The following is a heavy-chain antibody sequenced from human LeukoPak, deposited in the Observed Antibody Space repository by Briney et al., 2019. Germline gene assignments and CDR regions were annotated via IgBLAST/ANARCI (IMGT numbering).Heavy chain of an antibody. J-gene: IGHJ3*02. D-gene: IGHD6-19*01. Sequence: PSETLSLTRAVSGYSISSGYYWGWIRQPPGKGLEWIGSIYHSGSTYYNPSLKSRVTISVDTSKNQFSLKLSSVTAADTAVYYCARRLEYSSGWYGNDAFDIWGQGTMVTVSS. CDR2: IYHSGST. V-gene: IGHV4-38-2*01. CDR1: GYSISSGYY. CDR3: ARRLEYSSGWYGNDAFDI.